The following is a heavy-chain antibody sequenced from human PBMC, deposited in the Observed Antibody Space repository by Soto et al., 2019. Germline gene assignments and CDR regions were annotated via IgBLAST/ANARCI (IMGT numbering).Heavy chain of an antibody. CDR2: IYYSGST. D-gene: IGHD3-22*01. J-gene: IGHJ4*02. CDR3: ARGFYDSSGYPGFDY. V-gene: IGHV4-61*01. Sequence: ALETLSLTCTVSGGSVSSGSYYWSWIRQPPGKGLEWIGYIYYSGSTNYNPSLKSRVTISVDTSKNQFSLKLSSVTAADTAVYYCARGFYDSSGYPGFDYWGQGTLVTVSS. CDR1: GGSVSSGSYY.